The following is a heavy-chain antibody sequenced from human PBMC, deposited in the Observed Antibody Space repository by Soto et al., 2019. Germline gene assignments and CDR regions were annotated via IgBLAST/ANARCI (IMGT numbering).Heavy chain of an antibody. CDR2: IYYSGST. CDR3: ARKYYDFWSGYLDY. J-gene: IGHJ4*02. CDR1: GGSISSSSYY. D-gene: IGHD3-3*01. V-gene: IGHV4-39*01. Sequence: PSETLSLTCTVSGGSISSSSYYWGWIRQPPGKGLEWIGSIYYSGSTYYNPSLKSRVTIFVDTSKNQFSLKLSSVTAADTAVYYCARKYYDFWSGYLDYWGQGTLVTVSS.